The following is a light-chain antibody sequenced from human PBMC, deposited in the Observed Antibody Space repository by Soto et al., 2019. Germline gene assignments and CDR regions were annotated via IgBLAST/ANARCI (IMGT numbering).Light chain of an antibody. J-gene: IGKJ1*01. CDR3: QQYGSSPWT. Sequence: EMVLTQSPGTLSLSPGERATLSCRASQSVSSNYLAWYQQKPGQTPRLLIYGASSRATGIPDRFSVSGSGTDFTLTISRLEPEDFAVFYCQQYGSSPWTFGQGTKVEIK. CDR2: GAS. V-gene: IGKV3-20*01. CDR1: QSVSSNY.